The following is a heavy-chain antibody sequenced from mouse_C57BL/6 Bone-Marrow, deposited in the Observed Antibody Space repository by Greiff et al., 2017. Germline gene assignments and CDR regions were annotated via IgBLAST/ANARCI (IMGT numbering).Heavy chain of an antibody. V-gene: IGHV5-9*01. Sequence: EVKVVESGGGLVKPGGSLKLSCAASGFTFSSYTMSWVRQTPEKRLEWVATISGGGGNTYYPDSVKGRFTISRDNAKNTLYLQMSRLRSEDTALYYCARRLGGYWGQGTTLTVSS. J-gene: IGHJ2*01. CDR1: GFTFSSYT. CDR3: ARRLGGY. D-gene: IGHD3-1*01. CDR2: ISGGGGNT.